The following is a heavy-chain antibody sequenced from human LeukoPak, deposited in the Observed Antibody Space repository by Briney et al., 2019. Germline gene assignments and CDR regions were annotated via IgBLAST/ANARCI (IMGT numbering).Heavy chain of an antibody. CDR1: GFTFSSYS. CDR3: ARDNRGVIITYNWFDP. Sequence: PGGSLRLSCAASGFTFSSYSMNWVRQAPGKGLEWVSSISSSSSYIYYADSVKGRFTISRDNAKNSLYLQMNSLRAEDTAVYYCARDNRGVIITYNWFDPWGQGTLVTVSS. CDR2: ISSSSSYI. D-gene: IGHD3-10*01. J-gene: IGHJ5*02. V-gene: IGHV3-21*01.